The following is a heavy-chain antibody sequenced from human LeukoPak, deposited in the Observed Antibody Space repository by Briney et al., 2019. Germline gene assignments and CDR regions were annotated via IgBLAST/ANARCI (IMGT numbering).Heavy chain of an antibody. CDR2: INHSEST. D-gene: IGHD3-3*01. CDR1: GGSFSGYY. J-gene: IGHJ6*03. Sequence: SETLSLTCAVYGGSFSGYYWSWIRQPPGKGLEWIGEINHSESTNYNPSLKSRVTISVDTSKNQFSLKLSSVTAADTAVYYCARGRTIFGVVTHYYYYYMDVWGKGTTVTVSS. CDR3: ARGRTIFGVVTHYYYYYMDV. V-gene: IGHV4-34*01.